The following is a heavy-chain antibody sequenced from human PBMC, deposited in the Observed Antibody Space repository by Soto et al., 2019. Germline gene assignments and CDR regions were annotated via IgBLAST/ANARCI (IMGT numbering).Heavy chain of an antibody. Sequence: QVQLQESGPGLVKPSGTLSLTCDVFGAAITRSNWCRWVRQSPGGGLEWIGEVFHGGSTNYNPSLKIRVTVSVDKSKNQFSLILTSLTAAAAAVYYCARDRRNFSVPVDTWGQGIRVNVAS. V-gene: IGHV4-4*02. CDR3: ARDRRNFSVPVDT. D-gene: IGHD6-19*01. CDR1: GAAITRSNW. CDR2: VFHGGST. J-gene: IGHJ5*02.